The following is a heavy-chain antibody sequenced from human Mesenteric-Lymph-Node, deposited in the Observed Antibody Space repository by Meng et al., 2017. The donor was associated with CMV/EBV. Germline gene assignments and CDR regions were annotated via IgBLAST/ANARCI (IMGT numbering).Heavy chain of an antibody. Sequence: SISSGGYYLSWIRQHPGKGLEWIGYIYYSGSTYHNPSLKSRVTISVDTSKNQFSLKLSSVTAADTAVYYCARHSYYYDSSGYYYFDYWGQGTLVTVSS. V-gene: IGHV4-31*02. J-gene: IGHJ4*02. CDR2: IYYSGST. D-gene: IGHD3-22*01. CDR3: ARHSYYYDSSGYYYFDY. CDR1: SISSGGYY.